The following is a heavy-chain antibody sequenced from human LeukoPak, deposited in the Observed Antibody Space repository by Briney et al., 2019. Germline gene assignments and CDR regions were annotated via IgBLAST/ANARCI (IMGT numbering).Heavy chain of an antibody. V-gene: IGHV3-7*05. CDR3: ARDSYYGSGSSSYYFDY. D-gene: IGHD3-10*01. CDR2: IKQDGSEK. CDR1: GFTFSSYW. Sequence: GGSLRLSCAASGFTFSSYWMSWVRQAPGKGLEWVANIKQDGSEKYYVDSVKGRFTISRDNAKNSPYLQMNSLRAEDTAVYYCARDSYYGSGSSSYYFDYWGQGTLVTVSS. J-gene: IGHJ4*02.